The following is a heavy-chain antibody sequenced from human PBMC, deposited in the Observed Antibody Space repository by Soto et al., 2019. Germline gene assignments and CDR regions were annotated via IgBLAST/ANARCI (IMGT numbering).Heavy chain of an antibody. V-gene: IGHV1-2*02. D-gene: IGHD2-2*01. CDR2: INPNSGGT. CDR1: GYTFTGYY. CDR3: ARVDIVVVPAGYYYGMDV. Sequence: QVQLVQSGAEVKKPGASVKVSCKASGYTFTGYYMHWVRQAPGQGLEWMGWINPNSGGTNYAQKFQGRVTMTRDTSISTAYMELGRLRSDDTAVYYCARVDIVVVPAGYYYGMDVWGQGTTVTVSS. J-gene: IGHJ6*02.